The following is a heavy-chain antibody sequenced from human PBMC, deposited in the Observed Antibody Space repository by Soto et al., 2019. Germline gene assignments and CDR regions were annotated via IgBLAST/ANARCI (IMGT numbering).Heavy chain of an antibody. J-gene: IGHJ4*02. CDR1: GVRFSTYA. V-gene: IGHV3-23*01. CDR3: VSSVRGPTLYFDN. Sequence: GGSLRLSCAASGVRFSTYAMSWVRQAPGKGLEWVSVISDNGDSTYYADSVKGRFTISRDSSKNTLYLRMNSLRAEDTAVYYCVSSVRGPTLYFDNSGQGTLVTVSS. CDR2: ISDNGDST. D-gene: IGHD3-10*02.